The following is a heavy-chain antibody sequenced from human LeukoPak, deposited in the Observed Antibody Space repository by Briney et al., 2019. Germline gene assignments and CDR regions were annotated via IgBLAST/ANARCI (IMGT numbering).Heavy chain of an antibody. D-gene: IGHD2-8*02. Sequence: PSETLSLTCTVSGYSINSGYYWSWIRQPPGKGLEWIGYIYYSGSTNYNPSLKSRVTISLDTSKNQFSLKLSSVTAADTAVYYCARGFRGGVNYWGQGTLVTVSS. V-gene: IGHV4-61*01. CDR3: ARGFRGGVNY. J-gene: IGHJ4*02. CDR2: IYYSGST. CDR1: GYSINSGYY.